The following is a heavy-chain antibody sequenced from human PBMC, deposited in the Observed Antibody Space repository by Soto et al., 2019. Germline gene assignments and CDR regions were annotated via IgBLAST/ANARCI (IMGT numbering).Heavy chain of an antibody. D-gene: IGHD6-6*01. V-gene: IGHV4-30-2*01. J-gene: IGHJ5*02. Sequence: PSETLSLTCSVSGGSISSGSFSWGWIRQPPGKGLEWIGYILQSGSTYYNPSLKSRVIISTDGSKNQFSLKLNSVTAADTAVYYCARGVEYSSSLSWFDTWGQGTLVTVSS. CDR3: ARGVEYSSSLSWFDT. CDR2: ILQSGST. CDR1: GGSISSGSFS.